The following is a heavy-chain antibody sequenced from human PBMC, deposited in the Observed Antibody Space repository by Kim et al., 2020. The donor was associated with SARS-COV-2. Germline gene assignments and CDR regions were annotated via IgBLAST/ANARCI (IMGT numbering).Heavy chain of an antibody. V-gene: IGHV2-5*01. Sequence: SGPTLVNPTQTLTLTCTFSGFSLSTSGVGVGWIRQPPGKALEWLALIYWNDDKRYSPSLKSRLTITKDTSKNQVVLTMTNMDPVDTATYYCAHRLRVAVAATDAFDIWGQGTMVTVSS. CDR1: GFSLSTSGVG. CDR3: AHRLRVAVAATDAFDI. J-gene: IGHJ3*02. CDR2: IYWNDDK. D-gene: IGHD6-19*01.